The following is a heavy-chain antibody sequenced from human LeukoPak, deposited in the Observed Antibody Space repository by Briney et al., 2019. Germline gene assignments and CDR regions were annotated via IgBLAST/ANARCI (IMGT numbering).Heavy chain of an antibody. CDR2: ISSSSSSYI. J-gene: IGHJ4*02. CDR3: AKTTTGYSSGRFPGWPVDY. D-gene: IGHD6-19*01. Sequence: GGSLRLSCAASGFTFSSYSMNWVRQAPGKGLEWVSSISSSSSSYIYYADSVKGRFTISRDNAKNSLYLQMNSLRAEDTAVYYCAKTTTGYSSGRFPGWPVDYWGQGTLVTVSS. V-gene: IGHV3-21*04. CDR1: GFTFSSYS.